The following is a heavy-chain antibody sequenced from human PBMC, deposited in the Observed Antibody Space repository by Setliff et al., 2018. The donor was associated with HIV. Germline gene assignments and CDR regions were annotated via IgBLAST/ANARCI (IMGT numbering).Heavy chain of an antibody. CDR1: GFTFSTYW. CDR2: INQDGGEK. CDR3: ARDLAY. J-gene: IGHJ4*02. V-gene: IGHV3-7*03. Sequence: GVLRLSCAASGFTFSTYWMSWVRQAPGKGLEWVANINQDGGEKYYVDSMRGRFTISRDNAKNSLFLQANSLRAEDTAVYYCARDLAYWGQGTLVTVSS.